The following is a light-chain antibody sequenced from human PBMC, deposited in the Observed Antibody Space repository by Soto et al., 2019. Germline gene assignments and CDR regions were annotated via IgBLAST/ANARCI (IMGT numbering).Light chain of an antibody. CDR3: QQSYSSPPYT. CDR1: QSISSY. J-gene: IGKJ2*01. Sequence: DIQMTQSPSSLSASVGDRVTITCRASQSISSYLNWYQQIPGKAPKLLIYAASSLQSGVPWRFSGTGSGTDFNLTISSLQPEDFATYYCQQSYSSPPYTFGQGTKLEIK. V-gene: IGKV1-39*01. CDR2: AAS.